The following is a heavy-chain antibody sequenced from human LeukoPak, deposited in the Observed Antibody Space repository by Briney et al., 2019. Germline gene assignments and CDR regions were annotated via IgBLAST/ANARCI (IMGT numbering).Heavy chain of an antibody. CDR3: AKDVNVGGDYFDY. CDR1: GFTFRNYG. J-gene: IGHJ4*02. D-gene: IGHD3-10*01. CDR2: IRYDGSIK. V-gene: IGHV3-30*02. Sequence: PGGSLILSCAASGFTFRNYGMHWVRLAPGKGLEWVAFIRYDGSIKYYVDSVKGRFTVSRDNSKNTLYLQMNSLRAEDTAVYYCAKDVNVGGDYFDYWGQGTLVTVSS.